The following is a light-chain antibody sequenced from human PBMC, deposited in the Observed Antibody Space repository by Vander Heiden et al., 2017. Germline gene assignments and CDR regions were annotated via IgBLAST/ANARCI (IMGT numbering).Light chain of an antibody. CDR3: QQLNSYPRIT. CDR2: AAS. Sequence: DIQLTQSPSFLSASVVDGVTITCRASQGISSYLAWYQQKPGKAPKLLIYAASTLQSGVPSRFSGSGSGTEFTLTVSSLQPEDFATYYCQQLNSYPRITFGQGTRLEIK. CDR1: QGISSY. J-gene: IGKJ5*01. V-gene: IGKV1-9*01.